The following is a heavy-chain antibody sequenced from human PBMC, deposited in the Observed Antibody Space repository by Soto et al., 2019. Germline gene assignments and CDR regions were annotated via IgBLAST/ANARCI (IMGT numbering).Heavy chain of an antibody. J-gene: IGHJ6*03. CDR2: IYYSGST. Sequence: SETLSLTCTVSGGSISSSSYYWGWIRQPPGKGLEWIGSIYYSGSTYYNPSLKSRVTISVDTSKNQFSLKLSSVTAADTAVYYCQFSNQTYYYYMDVWGKGTTVTVSS. CDR3: QFSNQTYYYYMDV. V-gene: IGHV4-39*01. D-gene: IGHD2-2*01. CDR1: GGSISSSSYY.